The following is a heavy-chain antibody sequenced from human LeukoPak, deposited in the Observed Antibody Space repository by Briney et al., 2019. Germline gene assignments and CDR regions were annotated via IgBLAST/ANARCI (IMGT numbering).Heavy chain of an antibody. D-gene: IGHD4-17*01. J-gene: IGHJ4*02. CDR1: GFTFSTYG. Sequence: PGGSLRLSCAASGFTFSTYGMHWVRQAPGKGLEWVAFIWFDGINEYYADSVKGRFTTSRDNSKNTLYLQMNSLRHEDTGVYFCATDPDYGCDFWGQGALVTVSS. V-gene: IGHV3-30*02. CDR3: ATDPDYGCDF. CDR2: IWFDGINE.